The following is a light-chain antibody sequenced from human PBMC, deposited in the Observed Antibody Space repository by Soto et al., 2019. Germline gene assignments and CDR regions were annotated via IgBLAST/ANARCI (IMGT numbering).Light chain of an antibody. CDR1: QSVSSY. CDR3: QQRSNWPLA. CDR2: DAS. V-gene: IGKV3-11*01. J-gene: IGKJ4*01. Sequence: EIVLTQSPATLSLSPGERATLSCRASQSVSSYLAWYQQKPGQAPRLLIYDASNRATGIPARFSGSGSGTDFTLTIRSLEPEDFELYYCQQRSNWPLAFGGGTKV.